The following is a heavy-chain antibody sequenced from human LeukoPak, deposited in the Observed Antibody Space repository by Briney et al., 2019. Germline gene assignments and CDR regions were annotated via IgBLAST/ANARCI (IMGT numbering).Heavy chain of an antibody. D-gene: IGHD6-13*01. CDR1: GYTFTSYD. J-gene: IGHJ4*02. CDR3: ARGVYSSSPVDY. CDR2: MNPNSGNT. V-gene: IGHV1-8*01. Sequence: ASVKVSCKASGYTFTSYDINWVRQATGQGLEWMGWMNPNSGNTGYAQKFQGRATMTRDTSTTTVYMDLSSLRSEDTAVYYCARGVYSSSPVDYWGQGTLVTVSS.